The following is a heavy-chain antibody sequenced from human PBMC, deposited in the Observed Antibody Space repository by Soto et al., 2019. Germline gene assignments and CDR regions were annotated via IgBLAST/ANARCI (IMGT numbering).Heavy chain of an antibody. V-gene: IGHV1-69*06. D-gene: IGHD2-2*01. J-gene: IGHJ4*02. Sequence: SVKVSCKASGGTFSSYAISWVRQAPGQGLEWMGGIIPIFGTANYAQKFQGRVTITADKSTSTAYMELSSLRSEDTAVYYCARDYGAEVPPGYWGQGTLVTVSS. CDR2: IIPIFGTA. CDR3: ARDYGAEVPPGY. CDR1: GGTFSSYA.